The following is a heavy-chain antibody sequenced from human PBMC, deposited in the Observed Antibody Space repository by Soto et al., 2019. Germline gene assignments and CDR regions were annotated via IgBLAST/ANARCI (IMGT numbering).Heavy chain of an antibody. CDR1: GGSISSYY. Sequence: SETLSLTCTVSGGSISSYYWSWIRQPPGKGLEWIGYIYYSGSTNYNPSLKSRVTISVHTSKNQFSLKLSSVTAADTAVYYCARAPDILTYFDYWGQGTLVTVSS. CDR2: IYYSGST. CDR3: ARAPDILTYFDY. J-gene: IGHJ4*02. D-gene: IGHD3-9*01. V-gene: IGHV4-59*08.